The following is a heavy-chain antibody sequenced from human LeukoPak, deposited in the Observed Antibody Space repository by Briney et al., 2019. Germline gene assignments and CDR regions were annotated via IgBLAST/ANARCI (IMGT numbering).Heavy chain of an antibody. CDR1: GYTFTSYD. J-gene: IGHJ6*02. Sequence: GASVKVSCKASGYTFTSYDINWVRQATGQGLGWMGWMNPNSGNTGYAQKFQGRVTMTRNTSISTAYMELSSLRSEDTAVYYCARAQTRDRKMYQLPTDVWGQGTTVTVSS. V-gene: IGHV1-8*01. D-gene: IGHD2-2*01. CDR2: MNPNSGNT. CDR3: ARAQTRDRKMYQLPTDV.